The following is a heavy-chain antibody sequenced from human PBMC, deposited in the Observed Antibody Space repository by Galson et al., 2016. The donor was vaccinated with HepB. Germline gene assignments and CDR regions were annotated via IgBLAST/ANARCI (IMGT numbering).Heavy chain of an antibody. Sequence: PALVKPTQTLTLTCTFSGFSLSTSGVGVGWIRQPPGKALEWLALIYRDDDKRYSPSLKNRLTITKGTSKNQVVLTLTNVDPVDTATYYCAHSRGGNYYDSSGYYYIGPRFHYWGQGTLVTVSS. CDR3: AHSRGGNYYDSSGYYYIGPRFHY. V-gene: IGHV2-5*02. D-gene: IGHD3-22*01. J-gene: IGHJ4*02. CDR1: GFSLSTSGVG. CDR2: IYRDDDK.